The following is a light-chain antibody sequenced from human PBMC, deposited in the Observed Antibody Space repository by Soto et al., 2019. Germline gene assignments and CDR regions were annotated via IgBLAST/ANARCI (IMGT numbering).Light chain of an antibody. CDR3: QQYNNWQYT. V-gene: IGKV1-39*01. Sequence: DIQMTQSPSSLSASVGDRVTITCRASQSINKYLNWYQQKPGKAPKLLIFAASSMQSGVPLRFSGSGSGTDFTLTISSLQSEDFAVYYCQQYNNWQYTFGQGTKLEIK. CDR1: QSINKY. J-gene: IGKJ2*01. CDR2: AAS.